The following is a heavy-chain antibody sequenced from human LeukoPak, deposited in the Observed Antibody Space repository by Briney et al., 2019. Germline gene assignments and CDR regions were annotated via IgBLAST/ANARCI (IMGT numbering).Heavy chain of an antibody. CDR1: GGTFSKYA. V-gene: IGHV1-69*13. CDR2: IIPIFGTA. Sequence: GASVKVSCKASGGTFSKYAISWVRQAPGQGLEWMGGIIPIFGTANYAQKFQGRVTITADESTSTAYMELSSLRSEDTAVYYCARELSGGIVVVPAAIGAFDIWGQGTMVTVSS. J-gene: IGHJ3*02. CDR3: ARELSGGIVVVPAAIGAFDI. D-gene: IGHD2-2*01.